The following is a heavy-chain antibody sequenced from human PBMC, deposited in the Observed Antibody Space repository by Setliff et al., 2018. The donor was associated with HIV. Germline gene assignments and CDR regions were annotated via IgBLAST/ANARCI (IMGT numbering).Heavy chain of an antibody. CDR1: GYSISIGYY. V-gene: IGHV4-38-2*01. D-gene: IGHD3-10*01. CDR3: ARAFGSGSYRWFDP. J-gene: IGHJ5*02. CDR2: IYHSGIT. Sequence: PSETLSLTCAVSGYSISIGYYWGWIRQAPGKGLEWIGNIYHSGITYYNPSLKSRVTLSVDTSKNQFSLRLSSVTAADTAVYYCARAFGSGSYRWFDPWGQGTLVTVSS.